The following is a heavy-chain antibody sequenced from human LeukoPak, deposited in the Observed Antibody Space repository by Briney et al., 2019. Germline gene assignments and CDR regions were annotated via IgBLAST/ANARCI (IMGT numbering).Heavy chain of an antibody. J-gene: IGHJ4*02. Sequence: KNGESLKISCKGSGYSFTSYWIAWVRQMPGKGQEWMGMICPGDSDARYSPSFQGQVTISADKSISTAYLQWSSLKASDTALYYCARHISSWYSGSDSWGQGTLVTVSS. CDR2: ICPGDSDA. CDR3: ARHISSWYSGSDS. D-gene: IGHD6-13*01. CDR1: GYSFTSYW. V-gene: IGHV5-51*01.